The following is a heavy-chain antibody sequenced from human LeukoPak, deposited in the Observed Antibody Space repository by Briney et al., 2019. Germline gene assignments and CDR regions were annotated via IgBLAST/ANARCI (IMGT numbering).Heavy chain of an antibody. Sequence: SETLSLTCTVSGGSISSYYWSWIRQPPGKGLEWIGYIYYSGSTNYNPSLKSRVTISVDTSKNQFSLKLSSVTAADTAVYYCAREWGSYYYDSSGYFDYWGQGTLVTASS. CDR3: AREWGSYYYDSSGYFDY. J-gene: IGHJ4*02. V-gene: IGHV4-59*01. D-gene: IGHD3-22*01. CDR1: GGSISSYY. CDR2: IYYSGST.